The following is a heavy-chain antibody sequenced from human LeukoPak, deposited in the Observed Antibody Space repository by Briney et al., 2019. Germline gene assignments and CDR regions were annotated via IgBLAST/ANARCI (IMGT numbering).Heavy chain of an antibody. CDR1: GFTFSSYW. CDR2: IKQDGSEK. CDR3: ARATGPITMIVVPIYFDY. Sequence: PGGSLRLSCAASGFTFSSYWTSWVRQAPGKGLEWVANIKQDGSEKYYVDSVKGRFTISRDNAKNSLYLQMNSLRAEDTAVYYCARATGPITMIVVPIYFDYWGQGTLVTVSS. D-gene: IGHD3-22*01. V-gene: IGHV3-7*03. J-gene: IGHJ4*02.